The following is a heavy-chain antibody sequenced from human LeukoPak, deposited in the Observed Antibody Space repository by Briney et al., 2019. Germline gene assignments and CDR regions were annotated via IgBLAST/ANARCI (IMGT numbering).Heavy chain of an antibody. CDR2: IYTSGST. CDR1: AYSISSGYY. D-gene: IGHD3-10*01. CDR3: ARDYGGSGSYYNLDAFDI. Sequence: SETLSLTCTVAAYSISSGYYWGWIRQTPGKGLEWIGIIYTSGSTNYNPSLKSRVTMSVDTSKNQFSLKLSSVTAADTAVYYCARDYGGSGSYYNLDAFDIWGQGTMVTVSS. V-gene: IGHV4-38-2*02. J-gene: IGHJ3*02.